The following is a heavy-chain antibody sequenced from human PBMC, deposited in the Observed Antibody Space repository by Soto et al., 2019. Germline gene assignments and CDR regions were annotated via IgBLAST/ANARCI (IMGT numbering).Heavy chain of an antibody. J-gene: IGHJ3*02. Sequence: SETLSLTCTVSGGSISSYYWSWIRQPPGKGLEWIGYIYYSGSTNYNPSLKSRVTISVDTSKNQFSLKLSSVTAADTAVYYCARTPTYYDFWSGTFNFDIWGQGTMVTVSS. V-gene: IGHV4-59*08. D-gene: IGHD3-3*01. CDR3: ARTPTYYDFWSGTFNFDI. CDR2: IYYSGST. CDR1: GGSISSYY.